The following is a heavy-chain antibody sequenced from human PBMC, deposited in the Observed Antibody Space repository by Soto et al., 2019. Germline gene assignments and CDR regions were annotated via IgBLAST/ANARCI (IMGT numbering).Heavy chain of an antibody. D-gene: IGHD3-22*01. CDR1: GFTFSSYA. V-gene: IGHV3-30-3*01. Sequence: QVQLVESGGGVVQPGRSLRLSCAASGFTFSSYAMHWVRQAPGKGLEWVAVISYDGSNKYYADSVKGRFTISRDNSKNTLYLQMNSLRAEDTAVYYCARDRGGNYASSGSPVGLEYYFDYWGQGTLVTVSS. CDR2: ISYDGSNK. CDR3: ARDRGGNYASSGSPVGLEYYFDY. J-gene: IGHJ4*02.